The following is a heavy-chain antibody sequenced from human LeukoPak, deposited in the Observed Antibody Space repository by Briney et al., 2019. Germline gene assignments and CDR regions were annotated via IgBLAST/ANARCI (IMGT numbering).Heavy chain of an antibody. CDR3: IRQWHTPSDY. D-gene: IGHD6-19*01. Sequence: GGSLRLSCAASGFIFNNYWMHWVRQTPGEGPLWLSRINGDGSSTSYAYSVQGRFIISRDNAKNTLYLQMNSLRAEDTAVYYCIRQWHTPSDYWGQGTLVTVSS. CDR2: INGDGSST. J-gene: IGHJ4*02. CDR1: GFIFNNYW. V-gene: IGHV3-74*01.